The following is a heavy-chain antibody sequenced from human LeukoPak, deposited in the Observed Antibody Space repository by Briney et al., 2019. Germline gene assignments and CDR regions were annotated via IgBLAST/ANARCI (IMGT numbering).Heavy chain of an antibody. V-gene: IGHV4-38-2*01. D-gene: IGHD3-10*01. CDR3: ARYGHWFDP. CDR2: IHHSGST. Sequence: SETLSLTCAVSGYSISSGYNWGWVRQPPGKGLEWIGSIHHSGSTSYYPSLKSRLTISVDTSKSQFSPKLSSVTAADTAIYYCARYGHWFDPWGQGTLVTVSS. CDR1: GYSISSGYN. J-gene: IGHJ5*02.